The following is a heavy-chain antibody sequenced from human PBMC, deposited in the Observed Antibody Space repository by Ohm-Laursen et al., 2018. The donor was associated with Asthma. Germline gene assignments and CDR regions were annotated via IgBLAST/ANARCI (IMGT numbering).Heavy chain of an antibody. J-gene: IGHJ4*02. Sequence: SLRLSCAASGYTFSRYSIHWVRQIPGKGLEWVASINTASSFIYYADSVRGRFTVSRDNAKNSMDLQMDRLRAEDTAVYYCARGMLISGVVITAYDNWGQGVLVNVSS. CDR1: GYTFSRYS. CDR3: ARGMLISGVVITAYDN. D-gene: IGHD3-3*01. V-gene: IGHV3-21*01. CDR2: INTASSFI.